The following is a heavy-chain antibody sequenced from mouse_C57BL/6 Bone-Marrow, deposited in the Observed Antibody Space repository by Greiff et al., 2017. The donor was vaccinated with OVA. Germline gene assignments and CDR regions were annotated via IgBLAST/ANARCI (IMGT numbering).Heavy chain of an antibody. D-gene: IGHD4-1*01. CDR2: IDPENGDT. CDR3: TTGLGPYFDY. J-gene: IGHJ2*01. CDR1: GFNIKDDY. V-gene: IGHV14-4*01. Sequence: EVQLVESGAELVRPGASVKLSCTASGFNIKDDYMHWVKQRPEQGLEWIGWIDPENGDTEYASKFQGKATITADTSSNTAYLQLSSLTSEDTAVYYCTTGLGPYFDYWGQGTTLTVSS.